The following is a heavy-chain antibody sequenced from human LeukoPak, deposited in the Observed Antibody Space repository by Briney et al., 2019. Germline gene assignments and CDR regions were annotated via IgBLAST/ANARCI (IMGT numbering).Heavy chain of an antibody. CDR2: IGTAGDT. CDR1: GFTFSSYD. V-gene: IGHV3-13*01. Sequence: GGSLRLSCAASGFTFSSYDMYWVRQATGKGLEWVSAIGTAGDTYYSGSVKGRFTISRENAKNSLYLQMNSLRAGDTAVYYCARAIGSGSYRKTYYYYGMDVWGQGTTVTVPS. CDR3: ARAIGSGSYRKTYYYYGMDV. D-gene: IGHD3-10*01. J-gene: IGHJ6*02.